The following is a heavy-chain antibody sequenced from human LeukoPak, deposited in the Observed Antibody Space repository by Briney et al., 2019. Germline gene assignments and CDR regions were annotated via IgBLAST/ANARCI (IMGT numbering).Heavy chain of an antibody. V-gene: IGHV1-2*02. J-gene: IGHJ6*02. CDR2: INPNSGGT. D-gene: IGHD3-22*01. CDR1: GYTFTGYC. Sequence: GASVKVSCKASGYTFTGYCMHWVRQAPGQGLEWMGWINPNSGGTNYAQKFQGRVTMTRDTSISTAYMELSRLRSDDTAVYYCARDQLRYYDSSGYYIGWEVWGQGTTVTVSS. CDR3: ARDQLRYYDSSGYYIGWEV.